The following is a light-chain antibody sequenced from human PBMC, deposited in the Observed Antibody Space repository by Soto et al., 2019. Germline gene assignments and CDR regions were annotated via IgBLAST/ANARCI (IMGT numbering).Light chain of an antibody. V-gene: IGKV1-39*01. CDR3: QQVNSFPTT. CDR1: QSIRNF. Sequence: DIQMTQSPSSLSASVGDRVTLTCRASQSIRNFVNWYQQKPGKAPKLLIYASYYLQSGVPSRFSGSGSGTHFTLTISSLQPEDFATYYCQQVNSFPTTFGGGTKVDIK. CDR2: ASY. J-gene: IGKJ4*01.